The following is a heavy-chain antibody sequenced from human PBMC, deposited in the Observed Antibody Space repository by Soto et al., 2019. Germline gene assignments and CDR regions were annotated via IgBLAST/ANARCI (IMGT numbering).Heavy chain of an antibody. Sequence: EVQLLEPGGGLAQPGGSLRLAGAASGFTSKNFAVSWVRQAPGKGMVWFSAIGGRGSSANYADSVKGRFTVSSDDSKSTLYLQMSGLRVDDTALYYCAKDAVAYNGEWDWFDRWGQGTLVTVSS. D-gene: IGHD3-10*01. CDR1: GFTSKNFA. V-gene: IGHV3-23*01. CDR2: IGGRGSSA. J-gene: IGHJ5*02. CDR3: AKDAVAYNGEWDWFDR.